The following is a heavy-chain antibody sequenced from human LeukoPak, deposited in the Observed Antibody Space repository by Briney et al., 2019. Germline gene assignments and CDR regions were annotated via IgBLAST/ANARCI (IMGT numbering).Heavy chain of an antibody. CDR2: IYYSGST. CDR3: ASGGYSSGWYYFDY. D-gene: IGHD6-19*01. V-gene: IGHV4-59*01. J-gene: IGHJ4*02. Sequence: SEALSLTCTVSGGSISSYYWSRIRQPPGKGLEWIGYIYYSGSTNYNPSLKSRVTISVDTSKNQFSLKLSSVTAADTAVYYCASGGYSSGWYYFDYWGQGTLVTVSS. CDR1: GGSISSYY.